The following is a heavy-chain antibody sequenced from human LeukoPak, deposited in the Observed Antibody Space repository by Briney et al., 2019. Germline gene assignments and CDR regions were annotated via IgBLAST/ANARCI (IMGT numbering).Heavy chain of an antibody. Sequence: ASETLSLTCAVSGYSISSGYYWGWIRQSPGKGLEWIGTIHHSGSTYYNPSLKSRVTISVDRSKNQFSLRLGSVTAADTAVYYCARQDVSGYYSSYWYFDLWGRGTLVTVSS. J-gene: IGHJ2*01. D-gene: IGHD3-22*01. CDR2: IHHSGST. V-gene: IGHV4-38-2*01. CDR3: ARQDVSGYYSSYWYFDL. CDR1: GYSISSGYY.